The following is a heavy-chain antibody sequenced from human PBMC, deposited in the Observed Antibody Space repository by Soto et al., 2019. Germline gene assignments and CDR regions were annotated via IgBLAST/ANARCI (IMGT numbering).Heavy chain of an antibody. J-gene: IGHJ4*02. CDR3: AKDGLVGGSSGWYAHPFDY. V-gene: IGHV3-23*01. D-gene: IGHD6-19*01. CDR1: GFTFSSYA. Sequence: EVQLLESGGGLVQPGGSLRLSCAASGFTFSSYAMSWVRQAPGKGLEWVSAISGSGGSTYYADSVKGRFTISRDNSKNTLYLKMNSLRAEDTAVYYCAKDGLVGGSSGWYAHPFDYWGQGTLVTVSS. CDR2: ISGSGGST.